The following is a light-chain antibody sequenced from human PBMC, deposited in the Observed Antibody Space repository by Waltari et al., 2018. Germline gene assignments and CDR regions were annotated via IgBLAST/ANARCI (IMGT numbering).Light chain of an antibody. J-gene: IGKJ2*02. V-gene: IGKV3-20*01. CDR1: QSLTKRY. CDR3: QQYGNTIMCT. CDR2: GAS. Sequence: VLTPSPDTVSLSPGDRATLSCRASQSLTKRYLVWYQQKTGQAPRTLIYGASNRAAGIPHRLSGSGSATDVSLTISRLEPDESAVYYCQQYGNTIMCTFGQGTKLEIK.